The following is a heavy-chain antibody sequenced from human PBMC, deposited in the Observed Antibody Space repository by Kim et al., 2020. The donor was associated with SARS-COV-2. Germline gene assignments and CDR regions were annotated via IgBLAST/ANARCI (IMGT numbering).Heavy chain of an antibody. D-gene: IGHD7-27*01. CDR1: GYPFNAYA. Sequence: ASVKVSCKASGYPFNAYAMNWVRQAPGQGLEWMGWINPHTGSPTYDQGFAGRFAFSSDTSVTTIYLQINSLKAEDTAVYYCARGELGQWGIQYFQVWGQGALVTVSS. CDR2: INPHTGSP. J-gene: IGHJ1*01. CDR3: ARGELGQWGIQYFQV. V-gene: IGHV7-4-1*02.